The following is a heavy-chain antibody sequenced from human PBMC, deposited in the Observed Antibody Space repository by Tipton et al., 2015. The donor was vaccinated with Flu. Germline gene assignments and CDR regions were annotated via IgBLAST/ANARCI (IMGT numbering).Heavy chain of an antibody. J-gene: IGHJ6*02. Sequence: GSLRLSCAASGFTFDDYAMHWVRQAPGKGLEWVSLITWDAVSTYYAGSVKGRFIISRDNNKNSLYLQMNSLRPEDSALYYCARSCTGGGCYRYYYYGMDVWGQGTTVTASS. V-gene: IGHV3-43D*04. CDR3: ARSCTGGGCYRYYYYGMDV. D-gene: IGHD2-8*02. CDR1: GFTFDDYA. CDR2: ITWDAVST.